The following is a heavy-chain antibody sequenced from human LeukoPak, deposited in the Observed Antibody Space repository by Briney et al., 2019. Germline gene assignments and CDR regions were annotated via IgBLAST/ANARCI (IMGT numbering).Heavy chain of an antibody. CDR3: ARGFRVANWYWFDP. CDR2: IYYSGST. D-gene: IGHD3-3*01. Sequence: PSETLSLTCTVSGGSISSYYWSWIRQPPGKGLEWIGYIYYSGSTNYNPSLKSRVTISVDTSKNQFSLKLSSVTAADTAVYYCARGFRVANWYWFDPWGQGTLVTVSS. J-gene: IGHJ5*02. CDR1: GGSISSYY. V-gene: IGHV4-59*12.